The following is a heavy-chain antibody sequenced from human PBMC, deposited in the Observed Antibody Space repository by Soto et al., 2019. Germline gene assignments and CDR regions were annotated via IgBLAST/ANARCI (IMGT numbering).Heavy chain of an antibody. Sequence: ASVKVSCKASGYTFTSYGISWVRQAPGQGLEWMGWISAYNGNTNYAQKLQGRVSMTTDTSTSTAYMELRSLRSDDTAVYYCARDGIAAAGTWVKYYYYGMDVWGQGTTVTVSS. D-gene: IGHD6-13*01. J-gene: IGHJ6*02. CDR2: ISAYNGNT. CDR1: GYTFTSYG. V-gene: IGHV1-18*01. CDR3: ARDGIAAAGTWVKYYYYGMDV.